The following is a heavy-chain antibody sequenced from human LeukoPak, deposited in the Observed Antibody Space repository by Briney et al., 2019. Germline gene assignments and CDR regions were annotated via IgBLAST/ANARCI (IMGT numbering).Heavy chain of an antibody. D-gene: IGHD3-10*01. CDR2: IIPILGIA. J-gene: IGHJ4*02. CDR1: VGTFISYA. CDR3: ARGVKWFGESHFDY. Sequence: SVKVSCKASVGTFISYAISWGRHAPAQGLEWMGRIIPILGIANYAQKFQGRVTITADKSTSTAYMELSSLRSEDTAVYYCARGVKWFGESHFDYWGQGTLVTVSS. V-gene: IGHV1-69*04.